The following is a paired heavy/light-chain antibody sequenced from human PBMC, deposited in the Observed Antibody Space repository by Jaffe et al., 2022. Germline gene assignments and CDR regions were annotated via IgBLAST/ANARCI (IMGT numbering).Heavy chain of an antibody. CDR3: ARFGYCDGGNCHFDY. D-gene: IGHD2-15*01. V-gene: IGHV4-59*13. Sequence: QVQLQESGPGLVKPSETLSLTCSVSGGFISTYYWSWLRQFPGKGLEWIGDIHYSGSTNFKPSLKSRVTMSLDTSKNQFSLRLRSMTAADTAVYFCARFGYCDGGNCHFDYWGRGTLVTVSS. CDR1: GGFISTYY. CDR2: IHYSGST. J-gene: IGHJ4*02.
Light chain of an antibody. CDR3: QQYYQTLYT. V-gene: IGKV4-1*01. Sequence: DIVMTQSPDSLAVSLGERATINCRSSQSVLYSTNNKNYLAWYQLKPGQPPKLLIYWASTRASGVPERFSGSGSGTDFTLTIRSLQAEDVAVYYCQQYYQTLYTFGQGTKLEI. CDR2: WAS. CDR1: QSVLYSTNNKNY. J-gene: IGKJ2*01.